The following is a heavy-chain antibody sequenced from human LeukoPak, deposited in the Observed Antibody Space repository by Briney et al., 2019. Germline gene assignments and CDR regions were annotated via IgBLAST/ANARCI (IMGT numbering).Heavy chain of an antibody. CDR1: GLTFSTYV. CDR3: ARDKVYYYDSSGYSYYWYFDL. Sequence: GGSLRLSCAASGLTFSTYVMSWVRQAPGKGLDWVSVIYSGGSTYYADSVKGRFTISRDNSKDTLYLQMNSLRAEDTAVYYCARDKVYYYDSSGYSYYWYFDLWGRGTLVTVSS. J-gene: IGHJ2*01. V-gene: IGHV3-66*01. D-gene: IGHD3-22*01. CDR2: IYSGGST.